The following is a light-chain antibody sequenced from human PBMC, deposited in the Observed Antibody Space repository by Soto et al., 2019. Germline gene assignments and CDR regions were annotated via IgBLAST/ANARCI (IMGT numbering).Light chain of an antibody. CDR2: VGTGGIVG. J-gene: IGLJ2*01. CDR1: SGYSNYK. V-gene: IGLV9-49*01. CDR3: GADHGSGSNFVSVV. Sequence: QLMLTQPPSASASLGASVTLTCTLSSGYSNYKVDWYQQRPGKGPRFVMRVGTGGIVGSKGDGIPDRFSVLGSGLNRYLTIKNIQEEDESDYHCGADHGSGSNFVSVVFGGGTKLTVL.